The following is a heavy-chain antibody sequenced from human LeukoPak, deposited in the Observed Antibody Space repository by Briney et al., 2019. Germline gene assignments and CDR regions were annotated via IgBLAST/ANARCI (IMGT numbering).Heavy chain of an antibody. CDR2: ISSSNSYI. Sequence: AGSLILSCAASGFTFSSYSMNCVRQAPGKGLEWVSSISSSNSYIYYAHSAKGRFTISRDNAKNSLYLQMNSLRAEDTAVYYCARDGGVGATIVTDYWGQGSLVSGSS. J-gene: IGHJ4*02. V-gene: IGHV3-21*01. D-gene: IGHD1-26*01. CDR3: ARDGGVGATIVTDY. CDR1: GFTFSSYS.